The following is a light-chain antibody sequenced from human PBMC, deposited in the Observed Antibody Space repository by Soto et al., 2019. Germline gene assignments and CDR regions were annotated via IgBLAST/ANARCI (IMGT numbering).Light chain of an antibody. J-gene: IGLJ2*01. CDR2: EVS. CDR1: SSDVGGSKY. Sequence: QSALTQPPSASGSPGQSVTISCTGTSSDVGGSKYVSWYKQHPGKAPKLMIYEVSQRPSGVPDRFFGSKSGNTASLTVSGLQAEDEADYYCCSHGGETLFGGGTKVTVL. CDR3: CSHGGETL. V-gene: IGLV2-8*01.